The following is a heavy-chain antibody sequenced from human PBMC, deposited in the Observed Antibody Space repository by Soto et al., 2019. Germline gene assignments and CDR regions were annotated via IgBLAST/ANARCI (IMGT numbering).Heavy chain of an antibody. CDR2: ISYDGSNK. Sequence: PGGSLRLSCAASGFTFSNAWMSWARQAPGKGLEWVAVISYDGSNKYYADSVKGRFTISRDNSKNTLYLQMNSLRAEDTAVYYCAKDSQSAHFDYWGQGTLVTVSS. V-gene: IGHV3-30*18. CDR1: GFTFSNAW. CDR3: AKDSQSAHFDY. J-gene: IGHJ4*02.